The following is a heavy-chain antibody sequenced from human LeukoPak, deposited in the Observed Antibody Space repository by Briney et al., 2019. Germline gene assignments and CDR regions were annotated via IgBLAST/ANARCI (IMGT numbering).Heavy chain of an antibody. D-gene: IGHD3-10*01. CDR2: ISADGRI. V-gene: IGHV3-53*01. CDR1: GFIVSGSY. J-gene: IGHJ6*03. CDR3: ARGLGSGTYTDYYMDV. Sequence: GGSLSLSCGGFGFIVSGSYMSWVRQAPGKGLEWVSMISADGRIYYADSVKGRFTISRDNSKNTVYLQMNSLRAEDTAVYYCARGLGSGTYTDYYMDVWGKGTTVTVSS.